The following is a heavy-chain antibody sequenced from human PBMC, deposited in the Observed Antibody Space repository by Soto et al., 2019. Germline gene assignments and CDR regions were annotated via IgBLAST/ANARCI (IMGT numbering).Heavy chain of an antibody. D-gene: IGHD6-19*01. CDR1: GASISSYF. V-gene: IGHV4-59*08. Sequence: SETLSLTCTVSGASISSYFWSWVRQSPGRGLEWIGYVHHSGDTTYNPSLRSRVTMSVDTSKNQFSLKLHSVTAADTAVYYCARQSQWLVLWGQGTQVTXSS. CDR2: VHHSGDT. CDR3: ARQSQWLVL. J-gene: IGHJ4*02.